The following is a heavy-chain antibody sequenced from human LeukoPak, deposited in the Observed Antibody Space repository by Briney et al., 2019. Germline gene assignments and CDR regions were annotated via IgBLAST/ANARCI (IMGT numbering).Heavy chain of an antibody. J-gene: IGHJ5*02. V-gene: IGHV4-39*02. CDR1: GGSISSSNYY. CDR3: ARIPSRISWFDP. Sequence: SETLSLTCTVSGGSISSSNYYWGWIRQPPGKGLQWIGSIHYSGSTYYNPSLKSRVTISVDTSKNHFSLKLSSVTAADTAVYYCARIPSRISWFDPWGQGTLVSVSS. D-gene: IGHD1-14*01. CDR2: IHYSGST.